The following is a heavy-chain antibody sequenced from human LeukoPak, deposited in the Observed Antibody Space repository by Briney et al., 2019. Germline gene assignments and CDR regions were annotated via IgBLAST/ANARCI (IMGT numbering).Heavy chain of an antibody. J-gene: IGHJ4*02. V-gene: IGHV3-11*01. CDR1: GFTFSDYY. CDR3: ARGGTRTYYYDSSGYYYFDY. Sequence: GGSLRLSCAASGFTFSDYYMSWIRQAPGKGLEWVSYISSSGSTIYYADSVEGRFTISRDNAKNSLYLQMNSLRAEDTAVYYCARGGTRTYYYDSSGYYYFDYWGQGTLVTVSS. D-gene: IGHD3-22*01. CDR2: ISSSGSTI.